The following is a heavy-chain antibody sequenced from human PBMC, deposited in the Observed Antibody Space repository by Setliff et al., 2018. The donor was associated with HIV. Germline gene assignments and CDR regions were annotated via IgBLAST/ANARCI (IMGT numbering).Heavy chain of an antibody. CDR1: GDSISNSY. D-gene: IGHD3-22*01. V-gene: IGHV4-59*01. Sequence: KPSETLSLTCTVSGDSISNSYWSWIRQPPGKGLEWIGCIDDSGTTNYNPSLETRVTISIDTSKKQFSLKLSSVTAADTAIYFCAREDNYYSDSIGYPFFDYWGQGTLVTVSS. J-gene: IGHJ4*02. CDR3: AREDNYYSDSIGYPFFDY. CDR2: IDDSGTT.